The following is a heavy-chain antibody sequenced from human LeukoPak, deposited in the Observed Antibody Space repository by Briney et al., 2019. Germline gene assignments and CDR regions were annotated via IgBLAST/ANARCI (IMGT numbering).Heavy chain of an antibody. D-gene: IGHD2-2*01. CDR2: VNHGGST. CDR3: ARGRVRVVPGTGYFDS. CDR1: GGSFSGYY. V-gene: IGHV4-34*01. Sequence: PSETLSLTCAVYGGSFSGYYWSWIRQPPGKELEWIGDVNHGGSTNYNPSLESRVTVSIDTWNSQFSLELNSVTAADTAVYYCARGRVRVVPGTGYFDSWSQGSLVIVSS. J-gene: IGHJ4*02.